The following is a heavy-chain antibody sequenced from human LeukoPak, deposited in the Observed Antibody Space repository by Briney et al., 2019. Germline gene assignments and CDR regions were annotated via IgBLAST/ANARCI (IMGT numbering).Heavy chain of an antibody. CDR2: ISISSSYI. CDR3: ARVGKFDVVVVPAADAFDI. CDR1: GFTFSSYS. D-gene: IGHD2-2*01. Sequence: GGSLRLSCAASGFTFSSYSMNWVRQAPGKGLEWVSSISISSSYIYYADSVKGRFTISRDNAKNSLYLQMNSLRAEDTAVYYCARVGKFDVVVVPAADAFDIWGQGTMVTVSS. V-gene: IGHV3-21*01. J-gene: IGHJ3*02.